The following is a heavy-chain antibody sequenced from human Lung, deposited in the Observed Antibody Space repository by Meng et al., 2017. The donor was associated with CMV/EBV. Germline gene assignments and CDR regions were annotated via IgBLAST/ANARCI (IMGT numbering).Heavy chain of an antibody. CDR2: IYHSGST. V-gene: IGHV4-4*02. Sequence: QLPLQESGPGLVKPSGTMSLPGVVSGGSMGSTNWWSWVRQPPGKGLEWIGEIYHSGSTNYNPSLKSRVSISVDKSKNQFSLKLSSVTAADTAVYYCARADKVRFDYWGQGTLVTVSS. J-gene: IGHJ4*02. CDR3: ARADKVRFDY. CDR1: GGSMGSTNW.